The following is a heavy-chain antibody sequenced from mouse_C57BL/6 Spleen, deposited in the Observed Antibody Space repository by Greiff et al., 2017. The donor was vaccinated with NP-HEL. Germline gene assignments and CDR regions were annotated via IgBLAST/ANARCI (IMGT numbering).Heavy chain of an antibody. V-gene: IGHV5-17*01. CDR3: ARADYDDGYYFDY. Sequence: EVQRVESGGGLVKPGGSLKLSCAASGFTFSDYGMHWVRQAPEKGLEWVAYISSGSSTIYYADTVKGRFTISRDNAKNTLFLQMTSLRSEDTAMYYCARADYDDGYYFDYWGQGTTLTVSS. J-gene: IGHJ2*01. CDR1: GFTFSDYG. D-gene: IGHD2-4*01. CDR2: ISSGSSTI.